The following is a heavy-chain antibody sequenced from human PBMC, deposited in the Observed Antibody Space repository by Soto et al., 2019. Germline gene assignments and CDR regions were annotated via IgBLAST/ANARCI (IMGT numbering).Heavy chain of an antibody. J-gene: IGHJ6*02. D-gene: IGHD5-18*01. CDR3: ATDTAMVPGYYYGMDV. V-gene: IGHV1-69*02. CDR1: GGTFSSYT. CDR2: IIPILGIA. Sequence: QVQLVQSGAEVKKPGSSVKVSCKASGGTFSSYTISWVRQAPGQGLEWMGRIIPILGIANYAQKFQGRVTISANKCTSTAYMELSSLRSEDTAVYYCATDTAMVPGYYYGMDVWGQGTTFTVSS.